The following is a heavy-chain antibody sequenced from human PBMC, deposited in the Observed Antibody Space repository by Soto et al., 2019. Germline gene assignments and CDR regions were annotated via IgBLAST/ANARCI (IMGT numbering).Heavy chain of an antibody. CDR1: GFTFSSYA. J-gene: IGHJ4*02. CDR2: ISYDGSNK. CDR3: AGYAKYYYGSRSYYDY. Sequence: GGSLRLSCAASGFTFSSYAMHWVRQAPGKGLEWVAVISYDGSNKYYADSVKGRFTISRDNSKNALYLQMNRLRAEDTDVYYGAGYAKYYYGSRSYYDYWGQGTLVTVSS. V-gene: IGHV3-30*04. D-gene: IGHD3-10*01.